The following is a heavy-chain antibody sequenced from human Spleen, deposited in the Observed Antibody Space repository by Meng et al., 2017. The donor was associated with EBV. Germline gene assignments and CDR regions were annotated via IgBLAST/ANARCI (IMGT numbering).Heavy chain of an antibody. CDR1: GDSISSGAYS. D-gene: IGHD3-22*01. V-gene: IGHV4-30-2*01. CDR3: ARDSHGYYFFDF. J-gene: IGHJ4*02. CDR2: ILHTGST. Sequence: QLQLQESGSGLVKPSQTLSLTCTVSGDSISSGAYSWSWVRQPPGKGLEWIGYILHTGSTYYNASLKSRVTISVDRSKHQFSLKLTSVTPADTAVYYCARDSHGYYFFDFWGPGTLVTVSS.